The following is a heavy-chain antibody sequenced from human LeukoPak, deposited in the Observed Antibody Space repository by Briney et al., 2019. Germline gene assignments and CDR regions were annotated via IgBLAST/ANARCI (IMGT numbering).Heavy chain of an antibody. Sequence: ASVKVSCKASGYTFTGYYMHWVRQAPGQGLEWMGWINPNSGGTNYAQKFQGRDTMTRDTSISTAYMELSRLRSDDTAVYYCARSWRFCSGDSCYPIDYWGQGTLVTVSS. CDR1: GYTFTGYY. J-gene: IGHJ4*02. CDR3: ARSWRFCSGDSCYPIDY. V-gene: IGHV1-2*02. D-gene: IGHD2-15*01. CDR2: INPNSGGT.